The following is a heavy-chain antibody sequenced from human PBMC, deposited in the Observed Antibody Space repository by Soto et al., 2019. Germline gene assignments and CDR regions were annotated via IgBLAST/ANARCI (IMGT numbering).Heavy chain of an antibody. Sequence: PSETLSLTCAVYGGSFSGYYWSWIRQPPGKGLEWIGEINRSGSTNYNPSLKSRVTISVDTSKNQFSLKLSSVTAADTAVYYCARGSLIVGATYFDYWGQGTLVTVSS. D-gene: IGHD1-26*01. V-gene: IGHV4-34*01. CDR3: ARGSLIVGATYFDY. J-gene: IGHJ4*02. CDR2: INRSGST. CDR1: GGSFSGYY.